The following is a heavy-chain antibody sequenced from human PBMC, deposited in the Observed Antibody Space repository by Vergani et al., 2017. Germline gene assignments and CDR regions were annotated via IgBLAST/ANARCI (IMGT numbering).Heavy chain of an antibody. CDR3: ARLVAYSSSSNFDY. CDR1: GGTFSSYA. V-gene: IGHV1-69*01. Sequence: QVQRVQSGAEVKKPGSSVKVSCKASGGTFSSYAISWVRQAPGQGLEGMGGIIPIFGTANYAQKFQGRVTMTADESTSTAYMELSSLRSEDTAVYYCARLVAYSSSSNFDYWGQGTLVTVSS. CDR2: IIPIFGTA. D-gene: IGHD6-6*01. J-gene: IGHJ4*02.